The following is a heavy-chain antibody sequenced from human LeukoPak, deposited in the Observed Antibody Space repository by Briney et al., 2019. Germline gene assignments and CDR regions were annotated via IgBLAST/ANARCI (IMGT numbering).Heavy chain of an antibody. CDR3: AKDSAMATTDYFDY. D-gene: IGHD5-24*01. V-gene: IGHV3-23*01. CDR2: ISGSGGST. CDR1: GFTCSSYA. J-gene: IGHJ4*02. Sequence: PGGSLRLSCAASGFTCSSYARSWVRQAPAKGLEWVSAISGSGGSTYYADSVKGRFAISRDNSKNTLYLQMNSLRAEDTAVYYCAKDSAMATTDYFDYWGQGTLVTVSS.